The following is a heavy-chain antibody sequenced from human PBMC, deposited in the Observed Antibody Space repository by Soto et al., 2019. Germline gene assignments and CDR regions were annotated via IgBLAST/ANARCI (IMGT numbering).Heavy chain of an antibody. J-gene: IGHJ4*02. D-gene: IGHD2-15*01. Sequence: QLQLQESGPGLVKPSETLSLTCTVSGGSISSSRYYWGWIRQPPGKGLEWIGSIYYSGSTYYNPSLKSRVTISVDTSKNQFSLKLSSVTAADTAVYYCARHDCSGGSCYLFDYWGQGTLVTVSS. CDR1: GGSISSSRYY. V-gene: IGHV4-39*01. CDR2: IYYSGST. CDR3: ARHDCSGGSCYLFDY.